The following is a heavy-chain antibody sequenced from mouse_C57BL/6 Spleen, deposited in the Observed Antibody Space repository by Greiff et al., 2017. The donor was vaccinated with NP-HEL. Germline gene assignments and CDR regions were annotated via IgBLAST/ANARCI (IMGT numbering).Heavy chain of an antibody. V-gene: IGHV1-82*01. J-gene: IGHJ2*01. CDR1: GYAFSSSW. CDR2: IYPGDGDT. CDR3: ARSDWDADFGY. Sequence: QVQLQQSGPELVKPGASVKISCKASGYAFSSSWMNWVKQRPGKGLEWIGRIYPGDGDTNYNGKFKGKATLTADKSSSTAYMQLSSLTSEDSAVYFCARSDWDADFGYWGQGTTLTVAS. D-gene: IGHD4-1*01.